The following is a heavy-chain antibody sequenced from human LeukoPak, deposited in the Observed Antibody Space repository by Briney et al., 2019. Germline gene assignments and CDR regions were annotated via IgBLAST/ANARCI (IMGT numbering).Heavy chain of an antibody. CDR2: INPNSGGT. V-gene: IGHV1-2*02. J-gene: IGHJ4*02. CDR3: AGGAVAGKGRGYYFDY. D-gene: IGHD6-19*01. CDR1: GYTFTGYY. Sequence: ASVKVSCKASGYTFTGYYMHWVRQAPGQGLEWMGWINPNSGGTNYAQKFQGRVTMTRDTSISTAYMELSRLRSDDTAVYYCAGGAVAGKGRGYYFDYWGQGTLVTVSS.